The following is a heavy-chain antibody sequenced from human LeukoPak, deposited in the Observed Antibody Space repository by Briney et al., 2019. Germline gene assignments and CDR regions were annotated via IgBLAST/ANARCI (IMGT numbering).Heavy chain of an antibody. CDR1: GFTFSTCA. V-gene: IGHV3-23*01. D-gene: IGHD4-23*01. Sequence: GGSLRLSCAASGFTFSTCAMSWVRQAPRKGLEWVSAISGSGTGTYYADSVKGRFTISRDNSKTTLYLEMNNVRAEDTAVYYCVSHPRSGGNFDCWGQGTLVTVSS. J-gene: IGHJ4*02. CDR2: ISGSGTGT. CDR3: VSHPRSGGNFDC.